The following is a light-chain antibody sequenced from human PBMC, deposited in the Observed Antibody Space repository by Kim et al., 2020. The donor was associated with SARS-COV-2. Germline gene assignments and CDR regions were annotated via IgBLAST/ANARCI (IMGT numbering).Light chain of an antibody. CDR3: SSYTSSSTLV. V-gene: IGLV2-14*03. Sequence: GQSITISCTGTSSDFGGYNYVSWYQQHPGKAPKLMIYDVSTRPSGVSNRFSGSKSGNTASLTISGLQAEDEADYYCSSYTSSSTLVFGTGTKVTVL. CDR2: DVS. J-gene: IGLJ1*01. CDR1: SSDFGGYNY.